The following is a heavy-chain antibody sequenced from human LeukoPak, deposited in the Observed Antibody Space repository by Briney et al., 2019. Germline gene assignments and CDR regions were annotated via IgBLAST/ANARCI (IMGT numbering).Heavy chain of an antibody. D-gene: IGHD3-10*01. CDR3: ASRNYYGSGILVGY. Sequence: SETLSLTCAVYGGSFSGYYWSWIRQPPGKGLEWIGEINHSGSTNYNPSLKSRVTISVDTSKNQFSLKLSSVTAADTAVYYCASRNYYGSGILVGYWGQGTLVTVSS. CDR2: INHSGST. CDR1: GGSFSGYY. V-gene: IGHV4-34*01. J-gene: IGHJ4*02.